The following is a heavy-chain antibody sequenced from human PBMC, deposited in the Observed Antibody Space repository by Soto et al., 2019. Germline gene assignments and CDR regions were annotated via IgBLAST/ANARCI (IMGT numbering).Heavy chain of an antibody. CDR2: ILVGGST. CDR3: ARARSMMMLDRLDP. Sequence: PGGSLRLSCAASGFTCTSYDMSWVRQAPGKGLEWVSTILVGGSTHYPDSVKGRFTISRDNSKNTLYLQMNSLTAEDTAVFYCARARSMMMLDRLDPWGQGTLVTVSS. D-gene: IGHD3-16*01. J-gene: IGHJ5*02. CDR1: GFTCTSYD. V-gene: IGHV3-23*01.